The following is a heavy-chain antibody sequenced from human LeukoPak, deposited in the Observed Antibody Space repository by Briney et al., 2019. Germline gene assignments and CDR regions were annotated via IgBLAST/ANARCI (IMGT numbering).Heavy chain of an antibody. CDR1: GFTFAEYT. V-gene: IGHV3-9*01. D-gene: IGHD6-6*01. Sequence: GGSLRLSCAASGFTFAEYTMHWVRQAPGKGLEWVSGISWNSGSIGYADSVKGRFTISRDNAKNSLYLQMNSLRAEDTALYYCAKGYSSSSLSLFDYWGQGTLVTVSS. CDR2: ISWNSGSI. J-gene: IGHJ4*02. CDR3: AKGYSSSSLSLFDY.